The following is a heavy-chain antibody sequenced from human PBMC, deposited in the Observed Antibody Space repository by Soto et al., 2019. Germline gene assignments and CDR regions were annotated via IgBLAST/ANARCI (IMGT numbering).Heavy chain of an antibody. D-gene: IGHD2-2*01. Sequence: PGGSLRLSCVGSGFTFSTYSINWVRQAPGKGLEWVSSISSRSDIYYADSVKGRFTISRDNAKNSVSLQMNSLRAEDTAVYYCAREYHAWPLDYGLDVWGQGTTVTVSS. CDR3: AREYHAWPLDYGLDV. J-gene: IGHJ6*02. V-gene: IGHV3-21*01. CDR2: ISSRSDI. CDR1: GFTFSTYS.